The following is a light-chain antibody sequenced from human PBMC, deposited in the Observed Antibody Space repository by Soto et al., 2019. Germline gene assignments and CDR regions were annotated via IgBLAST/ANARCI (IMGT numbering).Light chain of an antibody. CDR1: QPISNW. CDR2: ASS. Sequence: DIQMTQSPSSVSASVGDRVTITCRASQPISNWLAWYQQKPGKAPNLLIYASSSLQSGVPSRFSGSGSGTDFTLTINSLQPEDSATYYCQQANSFPPYTFGAGTRVEI. J-gene: IGKJ4*01. V-gene: IGKV1-12*01. CDR3: QQANSFPPYT.